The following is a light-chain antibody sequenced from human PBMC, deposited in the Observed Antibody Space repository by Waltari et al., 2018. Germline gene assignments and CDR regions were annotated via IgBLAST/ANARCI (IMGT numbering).Light chain of an antibody. CDR2: EVS. Sequence: QPALTQPPSASGSLGHSATISCTGSSSDVGRYKFVSWYQQSPGKAPKLLFYEVSKRPTGGPDRFSGARSRNTASLTISGLRPEDEADYYCSSYAGGNTLVFGGGTRLTVL. CDR3: SSYAGGNTLV. CDR1: SSDVGRYKF. J-gene: IGLJ2*01. V-gene: IGLV2-8*01.